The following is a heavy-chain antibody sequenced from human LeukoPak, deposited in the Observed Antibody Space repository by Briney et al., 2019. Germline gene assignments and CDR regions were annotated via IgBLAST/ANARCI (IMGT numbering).Heavy chain of an antibody. Sequence: PSETLSLTCAVSGGSISSSSSYWGWIRQPPGKGLEWIANIYYSGSTYYNPSLESRVTISVDTSKNQFSLKLRPVTAADTAVYYCARMRSRWYFEYWGQGTLVTVSS. CDR2: IYYSGST. V-gene: IGHV4-39*01. CDR3: ARMRSRWYFEY. CDR1: GGSISSSSSY. J-gene: IGHJ4*02. D-gene: IGHD2-15*01.